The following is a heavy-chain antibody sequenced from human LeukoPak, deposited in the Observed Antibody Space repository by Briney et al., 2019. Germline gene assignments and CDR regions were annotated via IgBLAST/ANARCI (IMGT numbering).Heavy chain of an antibody. CDR3: ARAPLGWERLQRRRDAFDI. CDR1: GGSFSGYY. CDR2: INHSGST. D-gene: IGHD1-26*01. J-gene: IGHJ3*02. Sequence: PSETLSLTCAVYGGSFSGYYWSWIRQPPGKGLEWIGEINHSGSTNYNPSLKSRVTISVDTSKNQFSLKLSSVTAADTAVYYCARAPLGWERLQRRRDAFDIWGQGTMVTVSS. V-gene: IGHV4-34*01.